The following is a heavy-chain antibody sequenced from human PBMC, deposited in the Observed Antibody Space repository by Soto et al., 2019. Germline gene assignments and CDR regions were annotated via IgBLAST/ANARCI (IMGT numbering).Heavy chain of an antibody. Sequence: GASVKVSCKASGYTFTSYDINWVRQATGQGLEWMGWMNPNSGNTGYAQKFQGRVTMTRNTSISTAYMELSSLRSEDTAVYYCASRGGDNYGDYVFDYWGQGTLVTVSS. D-gene: IGHD4-17*01. CDR3: ASRGGDNYGDYVFDY. J-gene: IGHJ4*02. CDR1: GYTFTSYD. CDR2: MNPNSGNT. V-gene: IGHV1-8*01.